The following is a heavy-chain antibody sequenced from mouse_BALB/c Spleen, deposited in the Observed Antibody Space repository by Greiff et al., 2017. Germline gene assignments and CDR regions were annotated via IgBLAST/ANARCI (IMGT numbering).Heavy chain of an antibody. CDR3: ARAGRDWYFDV. D-gene: IGHD3-3*01. CDR2: IWAGGST. Sequence: QVQLKQSGPGLVAPSQSLSITCTVSGFSLTSYGVHWVRQPPGKGLEWLGVIWAGGSTNYNSALMSRLSISKDNSKSQVFLKMNSLQTDDTAMYYCARAGRDWYFDVWGAGTTVTVSS. J-gene: IGHJ1*01. CDR1: GFSLTSYG. V-gene: IGHV2-9*02.